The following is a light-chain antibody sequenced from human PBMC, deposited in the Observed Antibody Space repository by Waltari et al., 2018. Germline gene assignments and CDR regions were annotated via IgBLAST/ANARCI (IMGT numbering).Light chain of an antibody. J-gene: IGKJ2*01. CDR2: LGS. CDR1: QSLLDRNGYNY. CDR3: MQARQTPYT. Sequence: IVMTQSPLSLPVTPGEAASISCRASQSLLDRNGYNYLDWYLQKPGQSPQPLIYLGSPPASGVPDRFSGDASGTQFTLRISRVEAEDVGVYYCMQARQTPYTFGQGTKLEIK. V-gene: IGKV2-28*01.